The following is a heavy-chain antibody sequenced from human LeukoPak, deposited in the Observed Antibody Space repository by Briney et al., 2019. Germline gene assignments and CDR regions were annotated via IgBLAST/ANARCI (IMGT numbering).Heavy chain of an antibody. J-gene: IGHJ3*02. CDR1: GYTFTSYD. CDR3: ATDYYDSSGYGWSAFDI. Sequence: ASVKVSCKATGYTFTSYDISWVRQPPGQGLEWMGWFSAYNSNRNDAEKHKGRVTMTTDTSTSTAYMELRSLRSNGMAVYYCATDYYDSSGYGWSAFDIWGQGTMVTASS. V-gene: IGHV1-18*03. CDR2: FSAYNSNR. D-gene: IGHD3-22*01.